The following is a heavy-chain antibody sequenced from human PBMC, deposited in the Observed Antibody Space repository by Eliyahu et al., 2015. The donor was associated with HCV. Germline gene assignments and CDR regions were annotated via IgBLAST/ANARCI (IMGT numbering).Heavy chain of an antibody. V-gene: IGHV3-7*03. J-gene: IGHJ6*02. CDR1: GFIIDKYW. Sequence: LRLSCAVSGFIIDKYWMSWVRQTPGKGLEWVANIKQDGREKHYVDSVKGRFTISRDNAKNSLWLQMDNLRVEDTAIYYCGSFGGYYWSSYGDYYYGLGVWGQGTTVTVSS. D-gene: IGHD3-3*01. CDR2: IKQDGREK. CDR3: GSFGGYYWSSYGDYYYGLGV.